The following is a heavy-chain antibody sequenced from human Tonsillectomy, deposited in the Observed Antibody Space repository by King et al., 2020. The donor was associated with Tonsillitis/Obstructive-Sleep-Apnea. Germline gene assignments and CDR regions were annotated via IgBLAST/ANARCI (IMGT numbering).Heavy chain of an antibody. CDR3: AKDRQLWLPLDAFDI. V-gene: IGHV3-43*02. J-gene: IGHJ3*02. D-gene: IGHD5-18*01. CDR1: GFTFDDYA. Sequence: VQLVESGGGVVQPGGSLRLSCAASGFTFDDYAMHWVRQAPGKGLEWVSLISGDGGSTYYADSVKGRFTISRDNSKNSLYLQMNSLRTEDTALYYCAKDRQLWLPLDAFDIWGQGTMVTVSS. CDR2: ISGDGGST.